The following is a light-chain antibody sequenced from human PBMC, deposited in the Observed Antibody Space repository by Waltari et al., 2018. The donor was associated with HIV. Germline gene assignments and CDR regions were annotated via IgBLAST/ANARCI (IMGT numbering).Light chain of an antibody. CDR2: EVT. CDR3: CSYAGSSTWV. V-gene: IGLV2-23*02. CDR1: SSAVGSYSL. Sequence: SALTQPASVSASPGQSITISCAGTSSAVGSYSLVSWYQQHPDNAPKLIIYEVTKRPSGISNRFSGSKSGNTASLTISGLQAEDEADYYCCSYAGSSTWVFGGGTKLTVL. J-gene: IGLJ3*02.